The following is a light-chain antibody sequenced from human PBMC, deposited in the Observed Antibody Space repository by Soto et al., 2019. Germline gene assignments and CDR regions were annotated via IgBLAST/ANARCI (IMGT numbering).Light chain of an antibody. CDR2: NNN. CDR1: SSNIGAYYD. CDR3: QSYDNSLSNYV. V-gene: IGLV1-40*01. Sequence: QSVLTQSPSVSGAPGQTVTISCTGSSSNIGAYYDVHWYQQVPGTAPKLLIYNNNNRPSGVPDRFSGSKSGTSASLAITGLQAEDEADYYCQSYDNSLSNYVFGTGTKLTVL. J-gene: IGLJ1*01.